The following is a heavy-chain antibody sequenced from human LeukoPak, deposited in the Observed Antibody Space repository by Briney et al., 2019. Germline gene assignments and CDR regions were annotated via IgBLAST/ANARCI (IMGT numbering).Heavy chain of an antibody. J-gene: IGHJ4*02. Sequence: LSLTCTVSGGSISSYYWSWVRQAPGKGLEWVAVISYDGSNKYYADSVKGRFTISRDNSKNTLYLQMNSLRAEDTAVYYCARANIVGATMDYWGQGTLVTVSS. CDR2: ISYDGSNK. CDR1: GGSISSYY. D-gene: IGHD1-26*01. CDR3: ARANIVGATMDY. V-gene: IGHV3-30*03.